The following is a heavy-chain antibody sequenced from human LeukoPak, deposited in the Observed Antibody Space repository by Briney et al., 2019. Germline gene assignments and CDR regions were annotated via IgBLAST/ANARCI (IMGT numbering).Heavy chain of an antibody. CDR3: AIGTLNIPGEHGAFDY. CDR1: GFTFSSYS. J-gene: IGHJ4*02. D-gene: IGHD1-14*01. V-gene: IGHV3-21*01. Sequence: GGSLRLSCAASGFTFSSYSMNWVRQAPGKGLEWVSSISTSSSYIHYADSVKGRFTISRDNAKNSLYLQMNSLRAEDTAVYYCAIGTLNIPGEHGAFDYWRQGTLVTVSS. CDR2: ISTSSSYI.